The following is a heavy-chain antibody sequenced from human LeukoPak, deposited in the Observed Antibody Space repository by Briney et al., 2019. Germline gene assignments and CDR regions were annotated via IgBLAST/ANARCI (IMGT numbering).Heavy chain of an antibody. D-gene: IGHD3-22*01. Sequence: ASVKVSCKASGCTFTSYGISWVRQAPGQGLEWMGWISAYNSNTNYAQKLQGRVTMTTDTSTSTAYMELRSLRSDDTAVYYCARGLPYYYDSSGYQYYFDYWGQGTLVTVSS. CDR3: ARGLPYYYDSSGYQYYFDY. J-gene: IGHJ4*02. V-gene: IGHV1-18*01. CDR1: GCTFTSYG. CDR2: ISAYNSNT.